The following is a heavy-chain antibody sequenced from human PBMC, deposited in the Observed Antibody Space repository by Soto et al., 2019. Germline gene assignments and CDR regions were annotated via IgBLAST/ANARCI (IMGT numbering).Heavy chain of an antibody. D-gene: IGHD1-1*01. V-gene: IGHV3-74*01. CDR2: INSDGSTT. Sequence: EVQLVESGGGLVQPGGSLRLSCAASGFTFSGYWMHWVRQAPGKGLVWVSRINSDGSTTSYADSVRGRFTISRDNAKNTLYLQINSLRAEDTAVYYCARVRTGNWYFDLWGRGALVTVSS. J-gene: IGHJ2*01. CDR3: ARVRTGNWYFDL. CDR1: GFTFSGYW.